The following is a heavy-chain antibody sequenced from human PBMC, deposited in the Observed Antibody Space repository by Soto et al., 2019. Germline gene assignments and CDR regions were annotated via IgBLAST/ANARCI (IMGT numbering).Heavy chain of an antibody. J-gene: IGHJ4*02. V-gene: IGHV3-23*01. CDR3: AKSIRTTSSVYDY. D-gene: IGHD6-6*01. Sequence: EVQLLQSGGALVQPGGSLRLSCAASGFTFTSFTMNWVRQAPGKGLEWVSAISGSGYNTYDADSVRGRFTISRDNSKNMLYLQMNSLRGDDTAVYFCAKSIRTTSSVYDYWGQGALVTVSS. CDR2: ISGSGYNT. CDR1: GFTFTSFT.